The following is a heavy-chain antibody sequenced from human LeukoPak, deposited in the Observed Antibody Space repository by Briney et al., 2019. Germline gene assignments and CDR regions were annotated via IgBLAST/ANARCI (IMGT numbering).Heavy chain of an antibody. Sequence: GSLRLSCAASGFTFSDYYMSWIRQAPGKGLEWVSYISSSGSTIYNADSVKGRFTISRDNAKNSLYLQMNSLRAEDTAVYYCATTGEQQLVLNYYYGMDVWGQGTTVTVSS. D-gene: IGHD6-13*01. J-gene: IGHJ6*02. CDR3: ATTGEQQLVLNYYYGMDV. V-gene: IGHV3-11*01. CDR2: ISSSGSTI. CDR1: GFTFSDYY.